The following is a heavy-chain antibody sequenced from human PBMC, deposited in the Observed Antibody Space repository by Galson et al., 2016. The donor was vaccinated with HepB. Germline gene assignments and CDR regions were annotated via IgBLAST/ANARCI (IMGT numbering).Heavy chain of an antibody. Sequence: SLRLSCAASGFTFSIYAMNWVRQAPGKGLEWVSATNPGGTSPYHADSVKGRFTISRDNSKNTLYLQMNSPRADDTAVYFCATEMETTFDYWGQGTLVTVSS. D-gene: IGHD1-1*01. CDR1: GFTFSIYA. V-gene: IGHV3-23*01. CDR3: ATEMETTFDY. J-gene: IGHJ4*02. CDR2: TNPGGTSP.